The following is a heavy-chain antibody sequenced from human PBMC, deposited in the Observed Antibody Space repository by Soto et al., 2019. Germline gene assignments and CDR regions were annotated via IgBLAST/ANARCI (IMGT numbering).Heavy chain of an antibody. V-gene: IGHV4-39*07. J-gene: IGHJ4*01. Sequence: SETLSLTCTVSGVSISSSSYYWGWIRQPPGKGLEWIGSIYYSGCTYYNPSLKSPVTISVDTSKDQFSLKQSSVTAAGTGVDYCRYWGFDLDYWGQGTLVTVSS. CDR2: IYYSGCT. CDR1: GVSISSSSYY. D-gene: IGHD7-27*01. CDR3: RYWGFDLDY.